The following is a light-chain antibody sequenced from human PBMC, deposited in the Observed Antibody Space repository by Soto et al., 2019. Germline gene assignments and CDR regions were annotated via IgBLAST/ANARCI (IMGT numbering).Light chain of an antibody. Sequence: EIVLTQSPGTLSLSLGERGTLSCRPSQRFGSSNLAWYQQRPGQTPSLLIYGASSRATGIPDRFSGSGSGTDFTLTIGRLEPEDFAVYYCQHYANSPWTFGQGTKVDIK. CDR2: GAS. CDR1: QRFGSSN. J-gene: IGKJ1*01. CDR3: QHYANSPWT. V-gene: IGKV3-20*01.